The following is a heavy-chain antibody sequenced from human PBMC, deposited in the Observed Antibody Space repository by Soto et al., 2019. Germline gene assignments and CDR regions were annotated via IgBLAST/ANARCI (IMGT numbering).Heavy chain of an antibody. CDR2: IYYSGST. V-gene: IGHV4-59*01. Sequence: PSETLSLTCPVSGGSISSYYCSWIRQPPGKGLEWIVYIYYSGSTNYNPSLKSRVTISVDTSKNQFSLKLSSVTAADTAVYDCARTYTSYYYYGMDVWGQGTTVTVSS. J-gene: IGHJ6*02. D-gene: IGHD2-2*01. CDR1: GGSISSYY. CDR3: ARTYTSYYYYGMDV.